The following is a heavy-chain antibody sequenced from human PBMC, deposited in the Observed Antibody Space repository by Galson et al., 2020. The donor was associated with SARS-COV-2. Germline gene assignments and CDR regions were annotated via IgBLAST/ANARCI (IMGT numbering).Heavy chain of an antibody. D-gene: IGHD3-10*01. V-gene: IGHV4-59*01. CDR3: ARDHPELLWFGELPGRFDP. J-gene: IGHJ5*02. CDR1: GDSISSYY. CDR2: IYYSGST. Sequence: ETSETLSLTCTVSGDSISSYYWSWIRQPPGKGLEWIGYIYYSGSTNYNPSLKSRVTISVDTSKNQFSLKLSSVTAADTAVYYCARDHPELLWFGELPGRFDPWGQGTLVTVSS.